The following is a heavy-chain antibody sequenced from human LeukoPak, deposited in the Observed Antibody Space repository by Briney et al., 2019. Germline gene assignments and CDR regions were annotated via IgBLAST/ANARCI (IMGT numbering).Heavy chain of an antibody. CDR2: ISSSSSYI. J-gene: IGHJ3*02. CDR1: GFTFSSYS. CDR3: ASLLVATIRTPGDAFDI. V-gene: IGHV3-21*01. Sequence: GGSLRLSCAASGFTFSSYSMSWVRQAPGKGLEWVSSISSSSSYIYYADSVKGRFTISRDNAKNSLYLQMNSLGAEDTAVYYCASLLVATIRTPGDAFDIWGQGTMVTVSS. D-gene: IGHD5-12*01.